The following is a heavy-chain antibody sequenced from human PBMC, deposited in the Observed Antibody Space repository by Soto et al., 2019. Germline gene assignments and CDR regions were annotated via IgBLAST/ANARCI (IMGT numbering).Heavy chain of an antibody. Sequence: ASVKVSCKASGYTFTTYYMHWLRQARGQGLEWMGIITPSSGSTRYEQKFQDRVTMTRDTSTSTVYMELGSLRSEDTAVYYCARALSTKTAPIDYWGQGTLVTVSS. J-gene: IGHJ4*02. CDR2: ITPSSGST. V-gene: IGHV1-46*01. CDR1: GYTFTTYY. CDR3: ARALSTKTAPIDY. D-gene: IGHD2-21*02.